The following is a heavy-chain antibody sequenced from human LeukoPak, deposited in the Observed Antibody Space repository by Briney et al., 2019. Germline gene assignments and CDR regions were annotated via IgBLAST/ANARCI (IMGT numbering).Heavy chain of an antibody. D-gene: IGHD4-11*01. CDR2: INHSGST. J-gene: IGHJ4*02. CDR1: GGSFSGYY. Sequence: SETLSLTCAVYGGSFSGYYWSWIRQPPGKGLEWIGEINHSGSTNYNPSLKSRVTISVDTSKNQFSLKLGSVTAADTAVYYCARKMKSDYSNPFDYWGQGTLVTVSS. V-gene: IGHV4-34*01. CDR3: ARKMKSDYSNPFDY.